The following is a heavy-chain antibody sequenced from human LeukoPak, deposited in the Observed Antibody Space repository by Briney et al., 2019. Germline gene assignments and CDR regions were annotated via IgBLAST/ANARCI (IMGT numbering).Heavy chain of an antibody. D-gene: IGHD6-6*01. CDR3: ARDLGPHSSSPNSGAFDI. V-gene: IGHV3-11*01. Sequence: NPGGTLRLSCAASGFTFSDYYMTWIRQAPGKELEWVSYITSSATTYYADSVKGRFTISRDNAKTSLYLQMNSLRAEDTAVYYCARDLGPHSSSPNSGAFDIWGQGTMVTVSS. CDR1: GFTFSDYY. CDR2: ITSSATT. J-gene: IGHJ3*02.